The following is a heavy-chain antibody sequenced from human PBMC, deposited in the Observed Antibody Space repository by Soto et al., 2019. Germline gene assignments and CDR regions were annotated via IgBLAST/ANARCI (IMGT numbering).Heavy chain of an antibody. D-gene: IGHD4-17*01. Sequence: QDQLEQSGAEVKKPGSSVKVSCKAFGGPFSSHTFSWVRQAPGQGLEWMGRIIPALGTTTYAQKFQGRVTITADESVTTVYMELNSLRTEDTAVYYCARPDFGDYWYFDLWGRGTLVTVSS. CDR3: ARPDFGDYWYFDL. V-gene: IGHV1-69*08. CDR2: IIPALGTT. J-gene: IGHJ2*01. CDR1: GGPFSSHT.